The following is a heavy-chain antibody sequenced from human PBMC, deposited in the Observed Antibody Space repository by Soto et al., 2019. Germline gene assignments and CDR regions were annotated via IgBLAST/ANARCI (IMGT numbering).Heavy chain of an antibody. V-gene: IGHV3-66*01. Sequence: GALRLSCAASGFTVSTKYMSWVRQAPGKGLEWVSVIYSGGSTFYADSVRGRFTISRDNSKNTVNLQMNSLRAEDTAVYYCARDPWAADYWGQGTLVTVSS. CDR3: ARDPWAADY. CDR1: GFTVSTKY. CDR2: IYSGGST. J-gene: IGHJ4*02. D-gene: IGHD3-16*01.